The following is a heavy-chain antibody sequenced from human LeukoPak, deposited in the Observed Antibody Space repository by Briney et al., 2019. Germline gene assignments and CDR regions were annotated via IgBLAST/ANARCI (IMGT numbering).Heavy chain of an antibody. J-gene: IGHJ5*02. CDR3: ARRSGYSSSSGVNL. D-gene: IGHD6-6*01. CDR1: GGSFSGYY. Sequence: PSETLSLTCAVSGGSFSGYYCNWIRQPPGKGLEWIGEINQSGSTNYNPSLKSRVTISVDTSKNQFSLKLNSVTAADTAVYYCARRSGYSSSSGVNLWGQGSLVTVSS. CDR2: INQSGST. V-gene: IGHV4-34*01.